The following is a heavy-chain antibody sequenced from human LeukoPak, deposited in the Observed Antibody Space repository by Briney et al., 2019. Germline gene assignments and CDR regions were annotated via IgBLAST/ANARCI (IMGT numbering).Heavy chain of an antibody. D-gene: IGHD2/OR15-2a*01. CDR2: ISAYNGNT. CDR1: GYTFTSYG. J-gene: IGHJ4*02. Sequence: ASVKVSCKASGYTFTSYGISWVRQAPRQGPEWMGWISAYNGNTNYAQKFQGRVTMTKDTSTTTAYMELRSLRSEDTAVYYCARRSIRDLAGDYWGQGTLVTVSS. V-gene: IGHV1-18*01. CDR3: ARRSIRDLAGDY.